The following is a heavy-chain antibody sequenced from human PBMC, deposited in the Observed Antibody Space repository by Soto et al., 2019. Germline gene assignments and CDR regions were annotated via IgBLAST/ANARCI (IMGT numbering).Heavy chain of an antibody. V-gene: IGHV4-61*08. D-gene: IGHD2-15*01. CDR3: ARTLRGANRYYFDN. J-gene: IGHJ4*02. CDR2: IFYSGNT. Sequence: SETLSLTCAVSGGSISSGGFYWNWIRQTPGKGLEWIGSIFYSGNTNYNPSLKSRVTISVDTSKNQFSLNLNSVTAADTAVYYCARTLRGANRYYFDNWGQGSLVTVSS. CDR1: GGSISSGGFY.